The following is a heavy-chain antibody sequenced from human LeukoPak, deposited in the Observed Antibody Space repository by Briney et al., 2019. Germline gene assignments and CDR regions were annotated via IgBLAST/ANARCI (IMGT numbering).Heavy chain of an antibody. D-gene: IGHD5-18*01. Sequence: SETLSLTCAVYGASFSGYYWSWIRLPPGKGLEWIGEINHSGSTNYNPSLKSRVTISVDTSKNQFSLKLSSVTAADTAVYYCARAGYSYGYRSDYGMDVWGQGTTVTVSS. CDR3: ARAGYSYGYRSDYGMDV. CDR2: INHSGST. J-gene: IGHJ6*02. V-gene: IGHV4-34*01. CDR1: GASFSGYY.